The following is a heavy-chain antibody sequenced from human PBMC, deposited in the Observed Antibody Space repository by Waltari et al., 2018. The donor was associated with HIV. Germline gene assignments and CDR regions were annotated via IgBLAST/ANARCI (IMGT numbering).Heavy chain of an antibody. CDR3: VRLRPYDSKQGYFDF. D-gene: IGHD2-21*01. V-gene: IGHV1-2*02. Sequence: VQLVQAGAAAQKPGASVSVLCTAAAYVFSGNHLPFVRQARGQGLQWMGWIKPKSGGTNYAQNFNGRVTATRDTDINTVVMALKRLRKYDTAVYYCVRLRPYDSKQGYFDFWGQGSQVTVSS. CDR2: IKPKSGGT. CDR1: AYVFSGNH. J-gene: IGHJ4*02.